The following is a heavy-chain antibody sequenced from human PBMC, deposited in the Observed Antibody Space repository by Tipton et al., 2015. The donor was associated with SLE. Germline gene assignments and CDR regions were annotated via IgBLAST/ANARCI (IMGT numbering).Heavy chain of an antibody. CDR2: INHSGST. D-gene: IGHD6-19*01. Sequence: LRLSCAVYGGSFSGYYWSWIRQPPGKGLEWIGEINHSGSTNYNPSLKSRVTISVDTSKNQFSLKLSSVTAADTAVYYCAREGSGWYRGYYFDYWGQGTLVTVSS. CDR1: GGSFSGYY. CDR3: AREGSGWYRGYYFDY. J-gene: IGHJ4*02. V-gene: IGHV4-34*09.